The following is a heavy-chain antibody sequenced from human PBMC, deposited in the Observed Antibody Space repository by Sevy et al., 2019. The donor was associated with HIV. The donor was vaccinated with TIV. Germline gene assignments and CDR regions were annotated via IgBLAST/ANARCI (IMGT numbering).Heavy chain of an antibody. V-gene: IGHV3-9*01. Sequence: GGSLRLSCAASGFTFDDYAMHWVRQAPGKGLEWVSGISWNSGSIGYTESVKGRFTISRDNAKNPLYLQMNSLRAEDTALYYCAKDGAGTSYYYYYLDVWGKGTTVTVSS. CDR2: ISWNSGSI. D-gene: IGHD1-7*01. CDR1: GFTFDDYA. J-gene: IGHJ6*03. CDR3: AKDGAGTSYYYYYLDV.